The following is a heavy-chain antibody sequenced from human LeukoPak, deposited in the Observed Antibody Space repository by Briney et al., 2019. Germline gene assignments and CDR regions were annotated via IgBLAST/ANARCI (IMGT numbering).Heavy chain of an antibody. J-gene: IGHJ4*02. D-gene: IGHD5-18*01. CDR3: ARGAGEYNYGYYFDS. Sequence: SETLSLTCTVSGGSISPYYWGWIRQPPGKGLEFVGFIHHSGSANYNPSLKSRVAISLETSKNQFSLNLSSVTAADTAMYFCARGAGEYNYGYYFDSWGQGTLVSVSS. CDR2: IHHSGSA. V-gene: IGHV4-59*01. CDR1: GGSISPYY.